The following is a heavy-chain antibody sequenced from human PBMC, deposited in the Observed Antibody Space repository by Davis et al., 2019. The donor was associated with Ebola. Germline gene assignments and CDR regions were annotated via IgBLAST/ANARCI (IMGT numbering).Heavy chain of an antibody. CDR3: ARAYYGMDV. CDR1: GGSISSGGYS. Sequence: PSETLSLTCAVSGGSISSGGYSWSWIRQPPGKGLEWIGYIYHSGSTYYNPSLKSRVTISVDTSKNQFSLKLSSVTAADTAVYYCARAYYGMDVWGKGTTVTVSS. CDR2: IYHSGST. V-gene: IGHV4-30-2*01. J-gene: IGHJ6*04.